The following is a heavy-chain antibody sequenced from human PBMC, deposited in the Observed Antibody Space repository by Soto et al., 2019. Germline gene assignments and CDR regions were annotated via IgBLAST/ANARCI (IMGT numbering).Heavy chain of an antibody. V-gene: IGHV4-39*01. Sequence: PSETLSLTCTVSGGSISSSSYYWGWIRQPPGKGLEWIGSIYYSGSTYYNPSLKSRVTISVDTSKNQFSLKLSSVTAADTAVYYCARAGYCSGGSCYRYGMDVWGQGTTVTVSS. CDR3: ARAGYCSGGSCYRYGMDV. J-gene: IGHJ6*02. CDR1: GGSISSSSYY. CDR2: IYYSGST. D-gene: IGHD2-15*01.